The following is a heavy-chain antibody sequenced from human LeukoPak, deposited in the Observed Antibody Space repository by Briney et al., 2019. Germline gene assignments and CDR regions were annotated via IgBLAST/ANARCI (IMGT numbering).Heavy chain of an antibody. CDR1: GGTFSSYA. V-gene: IGHV1-69*01. CDR2: IIPIFGTA. J-gene: IGHJ4*02. Sequence: SVKVSCKASGGTFSSYAISWVRQAPGQGLEWMGGIIPIFGTANYAQKFQGRVTITADESTSTAYMELSSLRSEGTAVYYCATWSSSWPYYFDYWGQGTLVTVSS. D-gene: IGHD6-13*01. CDR3: ATWSSSWPYYFDY.